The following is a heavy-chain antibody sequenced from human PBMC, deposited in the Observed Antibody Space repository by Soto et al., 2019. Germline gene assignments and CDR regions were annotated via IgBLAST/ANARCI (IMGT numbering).Heavy chain of an antibody. Sequence: LNISCKGSGYSFTSYWIGWLRQMPGKGLEWMGIFYPGHPDTRYSPSFQGQVTISADKSISTAYLQWSSLKASDTAMYYCARHDWLVSVSSNQRYYYYGMDFWGQATSVTVSS. CDR2: FYPGHPDT. CDR3: ARHDWLVSVSSNQRYYYYGMDF. V-gene: IGHV5-51*01. CDR1: GYSFTSYW. J-gene: IGHJ6*02. D-gene: IGHD6-19*01.